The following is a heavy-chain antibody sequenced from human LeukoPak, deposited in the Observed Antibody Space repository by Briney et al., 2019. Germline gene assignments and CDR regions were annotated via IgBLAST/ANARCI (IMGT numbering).Heavy chain of an antibody. CDR3: ARVPHRYCSSTSCPYYYMDV. D-gene: IGHD2-2*01. V-gene: IGHV4-30-4*08. CDR1: GGSISSGDYY. Sequence: SETLSLTCTVSGGSISSGDYYWSWLRQPPGKGLEWLGYIYYSGSTYYNPSLKSRVTISVDTSKNQFSLKLSSVTAADTAVYYCARVPHRYCSSTSCPYYYMDVWGKGTTVTVSS. J-gene: IGHJ6*03. CDR2: IYYSGST.